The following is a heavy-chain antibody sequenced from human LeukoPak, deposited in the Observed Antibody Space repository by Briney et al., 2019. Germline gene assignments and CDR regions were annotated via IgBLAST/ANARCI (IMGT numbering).Heavy chain of an antibody. Sequence: GGSLRLSCAASGFTFSSYSMNWVRQAPGKGLEWVSYISSSSSTRYYADSVRGRFTISRDNAKNSLYLQMNSLRAEDTAVYYCARSNLGYCSSTSCPLIDYLGQGTLVTVSS. CDR3: ARSNLGYCSSTSCPLIDY. CDR1: GFTFSSYS. V-gene: IGHV3-48*01. CDR2: ISSSSSTR. D-gene: IGHD2-2*01. J-gene: IGHJ4*02.